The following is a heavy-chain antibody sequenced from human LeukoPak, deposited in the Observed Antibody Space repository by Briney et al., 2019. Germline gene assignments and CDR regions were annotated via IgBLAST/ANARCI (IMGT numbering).Heavy chain of an antibody. CDR1: GGTFSSYA. J-gene: IGHJ4*02. CDR3: ATTSIAAAGKVDY. D-gene: IGHD6-13*01. V-gene: IGHV1-69*13. Sequence: SVKVSCKASGGTFSSYAISWVRQAPGQGLEWMGRIIPIFGTANYAQKFQGRVTITPDESTSTAYMSLSRLSSKDTAGYYCATTSIAAAGKVDYWGQGTLVTVSS. CDR2: IIPIFGTA.